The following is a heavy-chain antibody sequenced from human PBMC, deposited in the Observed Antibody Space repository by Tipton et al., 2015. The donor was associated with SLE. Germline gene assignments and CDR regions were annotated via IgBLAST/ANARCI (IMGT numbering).Heavy chain of an antibody. CDR3: ALCPSITSCQFDY. CDR2: IYTSGST. Sequence: TLSLTCTVSGGPISSYYWSWIRQPPGKGLEWIGYIYTSGSTISNPSLKSRVTISVDTSTNQFSLKLSSVTAADTAVYYCALCPSITSCQFDYWGQGTLVTVSS. J-gene: IGHJ4*02. D-gene: IGHD2-2*01. V-gene: IGHV4-4*09. CDR1: GGPISSYY.